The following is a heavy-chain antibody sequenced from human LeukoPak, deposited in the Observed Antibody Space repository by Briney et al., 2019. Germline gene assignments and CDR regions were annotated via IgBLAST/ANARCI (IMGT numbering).Heavy chain of an antibody. V-gene: IGHV4-61*02. J-gene: IGHJ4*02. Sequence: KPSETLSLTCTVAGGSISSGSYYWSWIRQPAGKGLEWIGRIYTSGSTNYNPSLKSRVTISVDTSKNQFSLKLSSVTAADTAVYYCAREFRSYSFDYWGQGTLVTVSS. CDR1: GGSISSGSYY. D-gene: IGHD1-26*01. CDR3: AREFRSYSFDY. CDR2: IYTSGST.